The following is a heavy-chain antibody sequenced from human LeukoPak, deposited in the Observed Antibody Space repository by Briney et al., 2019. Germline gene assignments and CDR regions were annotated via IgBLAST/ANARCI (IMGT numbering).Heavy chain of an antibody. CDR1: GFTFSSYA. CDR2: ISGSGGST. D-gene: IGHD2-2*01. Sequence: GGSLRLSCAASGFTFSSYAMSWVRQAPGKGLEWVSAISGSGGSTYYADSVKGRFTISRDNSKNTLYLQMNSLRAEDTAVYYCAKGLCQLLFSSSDYWGQGTLVTVSS. J-gene: IGHJ4*02. CDR3: AKGLCQLLFSSSDY. V-gene: IGHV3-23*01.